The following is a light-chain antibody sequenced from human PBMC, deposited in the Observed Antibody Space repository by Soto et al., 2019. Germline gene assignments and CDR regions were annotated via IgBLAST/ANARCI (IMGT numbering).Light chain of an antibody. Sequence: QSVLTQPRSVSGSPGQSVTISCTGTSSDVGGYNYVSWYQHHPGKAPKLIIYEVTRRPSGVPDRIFASKSDTTASLTVSGLQAEDEADYYCSSFAGTNSFVFGTGTKLTVL. CDR2: EVT. V-gene: IGLV2-11*01. CDR1: SSDVGGYNY. J-gene: IGLJ1*01. CDR3: SSFAGTNSFV.